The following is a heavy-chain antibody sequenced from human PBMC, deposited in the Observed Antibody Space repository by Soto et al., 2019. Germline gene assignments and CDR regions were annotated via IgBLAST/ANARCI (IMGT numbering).Heavy chain of an antibody. CDR2: ISGSGGST. CDR1: GFTFSSYA. CDR3: ERDQGYDYTHPHYYYYGMHV. D-gene: IGHD5-12*01. J-gene: IGHJ6*01. V-gene: IGHV3-23*01. Sequence: GSLRLACAASGFTFSSYAMSWVRQAPGKGLEWVSAISGSGGSTYYADSVKGRFTISRDNSKNTLYLQMSSLRAEDTAVYYCERDQGYDYTHPHYYYYGMHVWGQG.